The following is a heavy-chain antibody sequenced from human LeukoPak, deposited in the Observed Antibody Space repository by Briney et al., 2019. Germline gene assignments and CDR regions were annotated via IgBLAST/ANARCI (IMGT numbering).Heavy chain of an antibody. D-gene: IGHD2-8*01. CDR1: GFTFSSYS. Sequence: GGSLRLSCTASGFTFSSYSMHWVRQAPGRGLEWVSGFSGSGGTSYYADSMKGRFTTSRDNFNITLYLQMNSLRAEDTAVYYCANGNRCTSPNCLGYYYFYMDVWGKGTTVTVSS. J-gene: IGHJ6*03. V-gene: IGHV3-23*01. CDR3: ANGNRCTSPNCLGYYYFYMDV. CDR2: FSGSGGTS.